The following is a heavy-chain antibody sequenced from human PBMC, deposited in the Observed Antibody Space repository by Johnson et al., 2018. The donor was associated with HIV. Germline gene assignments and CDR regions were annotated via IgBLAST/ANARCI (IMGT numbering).Heavy chain of an antibody. CDR3: ARDSSNSFRFEMYAFDI. Sequence: QLVESGGGLIQPGGSLRLSCAASGFTVSTNYMSWVRQAPGKGLEWVSVIYSGGSTYYADSVKRRFTIFRANSKNTVYLQMNSLRPEDTAVYYCARDSSNSFRFEMYAFDIWGQGTMVTVSS. V-gene: IGHV3-66*03. D-gene: IGHD6-6*01. CDR1: GFTVSTNY. J-gene: IGHJ3*02. CDR2: IYSGGST.